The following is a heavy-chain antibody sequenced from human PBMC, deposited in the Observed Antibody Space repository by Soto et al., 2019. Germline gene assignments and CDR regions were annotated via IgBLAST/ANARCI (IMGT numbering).Heavy chain of an antibody. CDR3: ARDCSGGSCYGNAFDI. Sequence: GGSLRLSCAASGFTFSSYSMNWVRQAPGKGLEWVSSISSSSSYIYYADSVKGRFTISRDNAKNSLYLQMNSLRAEDTAVYYCARDCSGGSCYGNAFDIWGQGTMVTVSS. D-gene: IGHD2-15*01. CDR2: ISSSSSYI. CDR1: GFTFSSYS. J-gene: IGHJ3*02. V-gene: IGHV3-21*01.